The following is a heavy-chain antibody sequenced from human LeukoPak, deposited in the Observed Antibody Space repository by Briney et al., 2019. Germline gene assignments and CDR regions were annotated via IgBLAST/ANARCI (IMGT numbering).Heavy chain of an antibody. CDR1: GFTFSTYW. V-gene: IGHV3-7*01. CDR2: IKPDGSEK. D-gene: IGHD3-16*01. CDR3: ARSLGD. Sequence: GGSLRLSCAASGFTFSTYWMTWVRQAPGKGLEWVANIKPDGSEKYYVDSVKGRFTISRVNAKNTLYLQMTSLSAEDTAVYYCARSLGDWGQGTLVSVSS. J-gene: IGHJ4*01.